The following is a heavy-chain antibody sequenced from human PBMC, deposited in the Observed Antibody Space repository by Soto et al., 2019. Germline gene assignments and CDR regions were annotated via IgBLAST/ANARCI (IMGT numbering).Heavy chain of an antibody. Sequence: SVQVSCKASGGSFSNFGISWVRQAPGQGLEWMGGIVPVFGRPNYAQRFRGRLTITADESTSTGYMELISLRSDDTAVYYCARGGSGDNGWGQGTQVTV. J-gene: IGHJ4*02. V-gene: IGHV1-69*13. CDR1: GGSFSNFG. CDR2: IVPVFGRP. CDR3: ARGGSGDNG. D-gene: IGHD5-12*01.